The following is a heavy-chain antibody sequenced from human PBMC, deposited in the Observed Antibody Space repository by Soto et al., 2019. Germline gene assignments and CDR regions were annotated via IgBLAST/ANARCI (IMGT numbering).Heavy chain of an antibody. J-gene: IGHJ6*02. CDR2: IHPSGST. V-gene: IGHV4-34*01. Sequence: SETLSLTCAVFSGSLGDHYWAWIRQSPEKGLEWIGEIHPSGSTDYNPSLKSRLTLSLDTSKNQFSLKVASVTAEDRAVYYCARYYYDSSGYDGMDVWGQGTTVTVSS. CDR1: SGSLGDHY. D-gene: IGHD3-22*01. CDR3: ARYYYDSSGYDGMDV.